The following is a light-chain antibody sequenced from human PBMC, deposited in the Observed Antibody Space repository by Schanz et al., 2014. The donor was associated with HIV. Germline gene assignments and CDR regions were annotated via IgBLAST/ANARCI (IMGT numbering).Light chain of an antibody. J-gene: IGKJ4*01. CDR3: QQYGTSAGLT. V-gene: IGKV3-20*01. CDR2: ETS. CDR1: QSVSNNY. Sequence: EIVLTQSPGPLSLSPGGGATLSCRASQSVSNNYLAWYQQKPGQAPRLLIYETSKRATGIPDRFSGSGSGTDFSLTITRPEPEDCGVYYCQQYGTSAGLTFGGGTKVEI.